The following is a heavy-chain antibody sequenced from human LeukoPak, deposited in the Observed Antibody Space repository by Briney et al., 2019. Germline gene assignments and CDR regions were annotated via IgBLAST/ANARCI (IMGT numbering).Heavy chain of an antibody. V-gene: IGHV3-23*01. J-gene: IGHJ4*02. CDR3: AKDGYNYDSSGHFDY. CDR1: GFTFSTYA. Sequence: QAGGSLRLSCAASGFTFSTYAMHWVRQPPGKGLEWVSAISGSGGATYHADADSVKGRFIISRDNSKNTLYLQIKSLRVEDTAVYYCAKDGYNYDSSGHFDYWGQGTLVTVSS. D-gene: IGHD3-22*01. CDR2: ISGSGGAT.